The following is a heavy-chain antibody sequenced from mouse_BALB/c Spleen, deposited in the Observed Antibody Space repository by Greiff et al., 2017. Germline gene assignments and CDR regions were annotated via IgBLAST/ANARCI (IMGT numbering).Heavy chain of an antibody. Sequence: DVQLQESGPGLVKPSQSLSLTCTVTGYSITSDYAWNWIRQFPGNKLEWMGYISYSGSTSYNPSLKSRISITRDTSKNQFFLQLNSVTTEDTATYYCARENYGFADWGQGTLVTVSA. CDR1: GYSITSDYA. V-gene: IGHV3-2*02. CDR2: ISYSGST. D-gene: IGHD1-1*01. J-gene: IGHJ3*01. CDR3: ARENYGFAD.